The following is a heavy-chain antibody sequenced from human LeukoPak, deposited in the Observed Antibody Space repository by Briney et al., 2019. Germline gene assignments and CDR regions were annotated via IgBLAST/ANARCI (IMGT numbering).Heavy chain of an antibody. CDR1: GFNFSDYN. J-gene: IGHJ5*02. CDR3: ARYSSGWFDP. CDR2: ISSSSSYI. D-gene: IGHD6-19*01. V-gene: IGHV3-21*01. Sequence: PGGSLRLSCAASGFNFSDYNMNWVRQAPGKGLEWVSSISSSSSYIYYADSLKGRFTISRDNAKNSLYLQMNSLRAEDTAVYYCARYSSGWFDPWGQGTLVTVSS.